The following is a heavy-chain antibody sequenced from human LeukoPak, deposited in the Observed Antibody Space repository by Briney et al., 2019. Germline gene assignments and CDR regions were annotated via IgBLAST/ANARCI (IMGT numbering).Heavy chain of an antibody. CDR2: IWYDGSNK. CDR1: GFTFSSYG. J-gene: IGHJ4*02. D-gene: IGHD4-17*01. Sequence: PGGSLRLSCAVSGFTFSSYGMHWVRQAPGKGLEWVAVIWYDGSNKYYADSVKGRFTISRDNSKNTLYLQMNSLRAEDTAVYYCARDHLPMTTALDYWGQGTLVTVSS. CDR3: ARDHLPMTTALDY. V-gene: IGHV3-33*01.